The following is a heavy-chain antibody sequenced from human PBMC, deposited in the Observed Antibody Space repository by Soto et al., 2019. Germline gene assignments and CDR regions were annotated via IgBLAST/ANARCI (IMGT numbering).Heavy chain of an antibody. V-gene: IGHV3-30*18. Sequence: PGGSLRLSCAASGFIFSSYGMHWVRQAPGKGLEWVAVISFDGSNKYYADSVKGRFTISRDNSKNTLYLQMNSLRAEDTAVYYCAKVGYRYDFWSGGFDYWGQGTLVTVS. J-gene: IGHJ4*02. CDR3: AKVGYRYDFWSGGFDY. CDR2: ISFDGSNK. CDR1: GFIFSSYG. D-gene: IGHD3-3*01.